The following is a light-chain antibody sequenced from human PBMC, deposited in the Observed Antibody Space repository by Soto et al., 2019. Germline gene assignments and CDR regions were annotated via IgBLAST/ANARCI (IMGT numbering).Light chain of an antibody. CDR3: FSYTSSGTYV. Sequence: QSVLTQPASVSGSPGQSITISCTGTSNDVGNYKYVSWYQQHPGKAPKLMIYEVSNRPSGVSNRFSGSKSGNTASLTISGLQAEDDTDYYCFSYTSSGTYVFGTGTKVTVL. CDR2: EVS. V-gene: IGLV2-14*01. J-gene: IGLJ1*01. CDR1: SNDVGNYKY.